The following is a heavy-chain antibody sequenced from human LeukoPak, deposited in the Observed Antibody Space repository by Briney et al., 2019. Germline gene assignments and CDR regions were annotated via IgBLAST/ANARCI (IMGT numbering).Heavy chain of an antibody. CDR1: GGSISSDTYY. V-gene: IGHV4-31*03. Sequence: SETLSLTCTVSGGSISSDTYYWSWIRQHPGKGLEWIGCIHCSGRNYYKPSLKSRLTITVAMSKNQYTLKLSAVTAADTAIYYGAAFLGDGSIDYWGQGTLVTVSS. CDR2: IHCSGRN. CDR3: AAFLGDGSIDY. J-gene: IGHJ4*02. D-gene: IGHD3-3*01.